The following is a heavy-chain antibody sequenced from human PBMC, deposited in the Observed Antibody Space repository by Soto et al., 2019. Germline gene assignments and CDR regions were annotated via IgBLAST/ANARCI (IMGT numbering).Heavy chain of an antibody. D-gene: IGHD1-26*01. Sequence: QVQLQQWGAGLLKPSETLSLTCAVYGKSLSGYYWSWIRQPPGKALEWIGEINHSGNTNYNPYLKSRVTLAVATSKNQLFLNLSSVTAADTAMYYCARHHVRGRTIAGAAEFWGQGTLVTVPS. CDR3: ARHHVRGRTIAGAAEF. CDR1: GKSLSGYY. V-gene: IGHV4-34*01. CDR2: INHSGNT. J-gene: IGHJ4*02.